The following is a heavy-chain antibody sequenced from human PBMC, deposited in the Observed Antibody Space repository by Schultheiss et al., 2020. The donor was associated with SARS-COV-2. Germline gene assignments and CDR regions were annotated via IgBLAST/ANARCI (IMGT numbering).Heavy chain of an antibody. CDR3: ARAGAITGTTSLFDY. J-gene: IGHJ4*02. V-gene: IGHV4-4*02. Sequence: SETLSLTCAVSGGSISSSNWWSWVRQPPGKGLEWIGEINHSGSTNYNPSLKSRVTISVDTSKNQFSLKLSSVTAADTAVYYCARAGAITGTTSLFDYWGQGTLVTVS. D-gene: IGHD1-7*01. CDR1: GGSISSSNW. CDR2: INHSGST.